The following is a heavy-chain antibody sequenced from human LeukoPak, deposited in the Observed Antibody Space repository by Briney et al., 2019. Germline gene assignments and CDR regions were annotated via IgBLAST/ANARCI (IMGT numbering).Heavy chain of an antibody. CDR3: ARRGRGFDY. V-gene: IGHV4-34*01. J-gene: IGHJ4*02. Sequence: SETLSLTCTVSGFSISSAYYWSWIRQPPGKGLEWIGEINHSGSTNYNPSLKSRVTISVDTSKNQFSLKLSSVTAADTAVYYCARRGRGFDYWGQGTLVTVSS. D-gene: IGHD3-10*01. CDR1: GFSISSAYY. CDR2: INHSGST.